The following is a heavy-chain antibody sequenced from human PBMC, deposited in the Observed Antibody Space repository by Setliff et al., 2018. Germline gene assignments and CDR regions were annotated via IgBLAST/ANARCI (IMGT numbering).Heavy chain of an antibody. CDR3: VRTGTYRYFDN. D-gene: IGHD1-1*01. Sequence: SETLSLTCTVSGGSISSGVYYWAWIRQPPGKGLEWIGRIYYRGNTYYNASLKSRLTISVDTSKNQFSLKLRSVTAADTAVYYCVRTGTYRYFDNWGQGIQVTVSS. CDR1: GGSISSGVYY. CDR2: IYYRGNT. V-gene: IGHV4-39*01. J-gene: IGHJ4*02.